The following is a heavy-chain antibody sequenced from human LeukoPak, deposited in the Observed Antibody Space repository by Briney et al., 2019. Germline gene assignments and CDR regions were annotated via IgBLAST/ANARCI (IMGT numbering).Heavy chain of an antibody. CDR3: ATSLFPYSANEDS. CDR1: GHTLAGLS. CDR2: FDPEDGET. V-gene: IGHV1-24*01. Sequence: ASVKVSCKVSGHTLAGLSMHWARQAPGKGLEWMGGFDPEDGETIYAQKLQGRLTMTEDTSTDTAYMELSSLRSEDTAIYYCATSLFPYSANEDSWGQGTLVTVSS. J-gene: IGHJ4*02. D-gene: IGHD5-12*01.